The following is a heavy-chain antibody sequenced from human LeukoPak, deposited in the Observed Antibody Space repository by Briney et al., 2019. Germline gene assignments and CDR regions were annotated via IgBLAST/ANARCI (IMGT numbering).Heavy chain of an antibody. V-gene: IGHV3-20*04. J-gene: IGHJ4*02. CDR2: INWNGGST. CDR3: ARDRGSGWHTFDY. D-gene: IGHD6-19*01. Sequence: TGGSLRLSCAASGFTFDDFAMSWVRQAPGKGLEWVSGINWNGGSTGYADSVKGRFTISRDNAKNSLYLQMNSLRAEDTAVYYCARDRGSGWHTFDYWGQGTLVTVSS. CDR1: GFTFDDFA.